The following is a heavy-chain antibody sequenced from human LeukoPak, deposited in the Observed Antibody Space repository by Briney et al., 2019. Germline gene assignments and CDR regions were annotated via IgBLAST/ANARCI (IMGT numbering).Heavy chain of an antibody. D-gene: IGHD3-10*01. CDR1: GFTFSDYY. CDR3: ARSTRGSLDY. CDR2: ITNKPNGYST. V-gene: IGHV3-72*01. Sequence: GGSLRLSCAASGFTFSDYYMDWVRQAPGKGLEWVGHITNKPNGYSTDYAASVKGRSTISRDDSENSVYLQMNSLKTDDTAMYYCARSTRGSLDYWGQGTLVTVSS. J-gene: IGHJ4*02.